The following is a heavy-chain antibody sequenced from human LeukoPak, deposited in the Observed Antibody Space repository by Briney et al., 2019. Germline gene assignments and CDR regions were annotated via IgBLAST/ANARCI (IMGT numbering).Heavy chain of an antibody. Sequence: PSETLSLTCTVSGGSISSSSYYWGWIRQPPGKGLEWIGNINYSGSTNYNPSLKSRLTMSVDTSKNQFSLKLSSVTAADTAVYYCARLEHDYGDPGDVFDNWGQGTLVTVSS. V-gene: IGHV4-39*07. CDR3: ARLEHDYGDPGDVFDN. J-gene: IGHJ3*02. CDR2: INYSGST. D-gene: IGHD4-17*01. CDR1: GGSISSSSYY.